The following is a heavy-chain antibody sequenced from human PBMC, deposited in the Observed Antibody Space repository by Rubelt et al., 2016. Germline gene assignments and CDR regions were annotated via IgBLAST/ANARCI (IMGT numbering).Heavy chain of an antibody. V-gene: IGHV1-18*01. J-gene: IGHJ4*02. CDR2: ISAYDGNT. D-gene: IGHD2-21*02. CDR1: GYTFISYG. Sequence: QIQLVQSGPEVEKPGASVKVSCKASGYTFISYGISWIRQAPGQGLEWMGWISAYDGNTNYAQTGRGRVTTTDDASTGMSYMGRGSLGLDDASFYYCAGEPVSHGRDCYPVGPRLGCWGKGTLVTVS. CDR3: AGEPVSHGRDCYPVGPRLGC.